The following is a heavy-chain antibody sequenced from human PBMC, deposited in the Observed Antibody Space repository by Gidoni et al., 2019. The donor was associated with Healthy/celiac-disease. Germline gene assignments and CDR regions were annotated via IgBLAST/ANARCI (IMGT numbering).Heavy chain of an antibody. J-gene: IGHJ4*02. CDR2: ISGSGGST. CDR1: GFTFSSYA. D-gene: IGHD3-10*01. CDR3: ANRGGQYKTDDY. V-gene: IGHV3-23*01. Sequence: EVQLLESGGGLVQPGGSLRLSCAASGFTFSSYAMSWVRQAPGTGLEWVSAISGSGGSTYYADSVKGRFTISRDNSKNTLYLQMNSLRAEDTAVYYCANRGGQYKTDDYWGQGTLVTVSS.